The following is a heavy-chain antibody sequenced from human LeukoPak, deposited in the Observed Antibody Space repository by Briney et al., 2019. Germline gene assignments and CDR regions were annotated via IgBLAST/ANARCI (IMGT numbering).Heavy chain of an antibody. CDR2: ISSSSSYI. J-gene: IGHJ4*02. D-gene: IGHD6-19*01. V-gene: IGHV3-21*01. Sequence: PGGSLRLSCAASGFTFGSYSMNWVRQAPGKGLEWVSSISSSSSYIYYADSVKGRFTISRDNAKNSLYLQMNSLRAEDTAVYYCAREGPSDYHVLEVAGYFDYWGQGTLVTVSS. CDR1: GFTFGSYS. CDR3: AREGPSDYHVLEVAGYFDY.